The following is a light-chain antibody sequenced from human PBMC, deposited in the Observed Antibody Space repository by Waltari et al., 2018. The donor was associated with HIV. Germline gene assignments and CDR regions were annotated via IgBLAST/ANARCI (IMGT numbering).Light chain of an antibody. CDR3: QQRSNWLT. CDR2: DAS. J-gene: IGKJ4*01. Sequence: EIVLTQSQATLSLSPGGSATLSCRASQTVGSHLAWYPHKPGQAPRLLIYDASNRATGIPARFSGSGSGTEFTLTISSLEPEDFADYYCQQRSNWLTFGGGTKVEIK. CDR1: QTVGSH. V-gene: IGKV3-11*01.